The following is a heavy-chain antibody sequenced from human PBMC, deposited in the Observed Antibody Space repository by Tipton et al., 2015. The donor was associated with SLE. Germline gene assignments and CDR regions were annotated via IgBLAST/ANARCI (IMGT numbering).Heavy chain of an antibody. CDR2: IYYSGST. CDR1: GGSISSGGYY. J-gene: IGHJ3*02. Sequence: GLVKPSETLSLTCTVSGGSISSGGYYWSWIRQHPGKGLEWIGYIYYSGSTYYNPSLKSRVTISVDTSKNQFSLKLSSVTAADTAVYYCARDRGTGTDAFDIWGQGTMVTVSS. CDR3: ARDRGTGTDAFDI. V-gene: IGHV4-31*03. D-gene: IGHD1/OR15-1a*01.